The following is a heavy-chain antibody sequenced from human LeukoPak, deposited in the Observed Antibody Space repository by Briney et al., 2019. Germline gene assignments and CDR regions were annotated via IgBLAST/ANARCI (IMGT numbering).Heavy chain of an antibody. J-gene: IGHJ4*02. CDR3: ASMGYSSSWPLYTPFDY. CDR1: GGSISSGGYY. D-gene: IGHD6-13*01. Sequence: SETLSLTCTVSGGSISSGGYYWSWIRQPPGKGLEWIGYIYYSGSTNYNPSLKSRVTISVDTSKNQFSLKLSSVTAADTAVYYCASMGYSSSWPLYTPFDYWGQGTLVTVSS. V-gene: IGHV4-61*08. CDR2: IYYSGST.